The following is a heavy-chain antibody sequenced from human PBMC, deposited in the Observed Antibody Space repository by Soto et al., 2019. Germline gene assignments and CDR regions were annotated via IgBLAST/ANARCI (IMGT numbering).Heavy chain of an antibody. CDR1: GFTFSDHY. V-gene: IGHV3-72*01. D-gene: IGHD3-10*01. CDR2: IRNKANSDTI. Sequence: PGGSLRLSCAGSGFTFSDHYVDWVRQAPGRGLEWVGRIRNKANSDTIESDASVKGRFTFSRDDSKNSLYLQMSRLKTDDTAVYYCARAVRFGAKGFFDCWGQGTLVPVSS. CDR3: ARAVRFGAKGFFDC. J-gene: IGHJ4*02.